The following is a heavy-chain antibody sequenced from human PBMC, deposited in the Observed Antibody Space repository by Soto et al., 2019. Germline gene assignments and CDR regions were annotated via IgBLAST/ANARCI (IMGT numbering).Heavy chain of an antibody. CDR3: ARDGRYYDFWSGLAIVRGMDV. CDR1: GGSFSGYY. D-gene: IGHD3-3*01. Sequence: PSETLSLTCAVYGGSFSGYYWSWIRQPPGKGLEWIGEINHSGSTNYNPSLKSRVTISVDTSKNQFSLKLSSVTAADTAVYYCARDGRYYDFWSGLAIVRGMDVWGQGTTVTVSS. CDR2: INHSGST. J-gene: IGHJ6*02. V-gene: IGHV4-34*01.